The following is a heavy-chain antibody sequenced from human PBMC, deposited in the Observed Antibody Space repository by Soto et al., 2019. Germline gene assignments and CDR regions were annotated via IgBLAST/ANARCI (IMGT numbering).Heavy chain of an antibody. CDR1: GGSISSSSYY. CDR2: IYYSGST. J-gene: IGHJ4*02. D-gene: IGHD2-2*01. Sequence: QLQLQESGPGLVKPSETLSLTCTVSGGSISSSSYYWGWIRQPPGKGLEWIGSIYYSGSTYYNPSLKSRVTISVDTSKNQFSLKLSSVTAADTAVYYCARLEGYCSSTSCYPDYWGQGTLVTVSS. V-gene: IGHV4-39*01. CDR3: ARLEGYCSSTSCYPDY.